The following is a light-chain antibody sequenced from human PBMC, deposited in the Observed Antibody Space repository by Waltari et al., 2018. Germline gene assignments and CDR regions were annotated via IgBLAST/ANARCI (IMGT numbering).Light chain of an antibody. Sequence: RASQGIDRYLNWYPQRPGRAPKLLIYDASTLQREVPTRFSGGGIGTDFTLTINNLQPEDFATYFCQQSYSPPFTFGQGTRLEI. J-gene: IGKJ5*01. V-gene: IGKV1-39*01. CDR1: QGIDRY. CDR3: QQSYSPPFT. CDR2: DAS.